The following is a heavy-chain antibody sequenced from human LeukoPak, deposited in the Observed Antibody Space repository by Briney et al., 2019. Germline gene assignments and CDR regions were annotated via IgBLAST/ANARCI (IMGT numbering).Heavy chain of an antibody. CDR2: IIPLFGAS. CDR3: PKPAYTPAYYDTSYYYDH. V-gene: IGHV1-69*05. D-gene: IGHD3-22*01. Sequence: SVKVSCKASGAGFRNSAISSIRQAPGHGLEWVGGIIPLFGASKYSQKFQGRVTISTDEATGTTNMELTSLTSNATSLCYCPKPAYTPAYYDTSYYYDHWGQGTLVTVSS. J-gene: IGHJ5*02. CDR1: GAGFRNSA.